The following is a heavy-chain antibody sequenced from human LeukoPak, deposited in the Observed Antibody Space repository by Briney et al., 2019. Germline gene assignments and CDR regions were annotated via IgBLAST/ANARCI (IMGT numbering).Heavy chain of an antibody. Sequence: PSETQPLTCTVSGGSISSSSYYWGWIRQPPGKGLEWIGSIYYSGSTYYNPSLKSRVTISVDTSKNQFSLKLSSVTAADTAVYYCATTYSSSWSPFDYWGQGTLVTVSS. V-gene: IGHV4-39*01. CDR1: GGSISSSSYY. D-gene: IGHD6-13*01. CDR3: ATTYSSSWSPFDY. J-gene: IGHJ4*02. CDR2: IYYSGST.